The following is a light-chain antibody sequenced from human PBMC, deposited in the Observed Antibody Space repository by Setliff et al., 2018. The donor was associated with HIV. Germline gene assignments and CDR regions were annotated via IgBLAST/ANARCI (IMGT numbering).Light chain of an antibody. Sequence: QSALTQPASVSGSPGQSITISCTGTSSDVGRYNLVSWYQQHPGKAPKLMIYQVTKRPSGVSNRFSGSKSGNTASLTISGLQAEDEADYYCCSYAGSSTFEVFGTGTKVTV. CDR1: SSDVGRYNL. J-gene: IGLJ1*01. CDR3: CSYAGSSTFEV. CDR2: QVT. V-gene: IGLV2-23*02.